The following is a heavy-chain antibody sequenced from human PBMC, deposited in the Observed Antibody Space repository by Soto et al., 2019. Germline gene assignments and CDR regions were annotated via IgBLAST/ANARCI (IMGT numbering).Heavy chain of an antibody. CDR3: TKNQEREHPMVIDF. CDR1: GLPFSNYA. J-gene: IGHJ5*01. V-gene: IGHV3-23*01. CDR2: MNGSSSTT. Sequence: EVRLLESGGGLVKPGGYLRLSCATSGLPFSNYAMSWFRQAPGGGLEWGSSMNGSSSTTYYADSVRGRFTNSRDRSKNTLYQQMSSLRAEDTALYYSTKNQEREHPMVIDFWCPGTLGTVSS. D-gene: IGHD5-18*01.